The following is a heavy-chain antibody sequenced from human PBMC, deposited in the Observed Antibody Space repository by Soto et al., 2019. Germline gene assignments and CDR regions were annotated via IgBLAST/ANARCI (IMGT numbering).Heavy chain of an antibody. V-gene: IGHV4-59*01. D-gene: IGHD3-10*01. CDR1: GGSINSYY. CDR3: ARNGYYGSWNYPSYYFMDV. Sequence: PSETLSLTCTVSGGSINSYYWSWIRQPPGMGLEWIGYIYYSGSTYYNPSLKSRVTISVDVSRNQFSLKLTSVTAADTAVYYCARNGYYGSWNYPSYYFMDVWGKGTTVTVSS. J-gene: IGHJ6*03. CDR2: IYYSGST.